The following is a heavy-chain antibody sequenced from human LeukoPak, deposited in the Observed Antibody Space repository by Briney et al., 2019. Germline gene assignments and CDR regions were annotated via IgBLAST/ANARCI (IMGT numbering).Heavy chain of an antibody. J-gene: IGHJ5*02. CDR3: ARYGSGSYYNPKWFDP. CDR2: INHSGST. CDR1: GGSFSGYY. D-gene: IGHD3-10*01. V-gene: IGHV4-34*01. Sequence: SETLSLTCAVYGGSFSGYYWSWIRQPPGKGLEWIGEINHSGSTNYNPSLKSRVTISVDTSKNQFSLKLSPVTAADTAVYYCARYGSGSYYNPKWFDPWGQGTLVTVSS.